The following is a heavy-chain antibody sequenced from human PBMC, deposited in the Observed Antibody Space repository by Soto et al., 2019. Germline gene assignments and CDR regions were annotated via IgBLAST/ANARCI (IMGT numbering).Heavy chain of an antibody. CDR1: GYSFTSYY. CDR2: INPSGGRT. J-gene: IGHJ5*02. V-gene: IGHV1-46*01. CDR3: ARDPVASYYDSSPLNGFDP. D-gene: IGHD3-22*01. Sequence: QVQLVQSGAEVKKPGTSVKVSCKASGYSFTSYYMHWVRQAPGQGLEWMGIINPSGGRTRYAQKFQGRVTMTRDTSTSTVYMELSSLRSEDTAVYYCARDPVASYYDSSPLNGFDPWGQGTLVTVSS.